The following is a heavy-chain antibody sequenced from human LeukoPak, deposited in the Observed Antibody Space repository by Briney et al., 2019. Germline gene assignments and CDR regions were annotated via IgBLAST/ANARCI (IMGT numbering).Heavy chain of an antibody. D-gene: IGHD6-19*01. CDR2: IYSGGGT. Sequence: PGGSLRLSCAASGFIVSSNYLSWVRQAPGMGLEWVSVIYSGGGTYYADSVKGRFTISRDNSKNTLYLQMNSLRAEDTAVYYCASIGVAGQFDYWGQGTLVTVSS. V-gene: IGHV3-53*01. J-gene: IGHJ4*02. CDR1: GFIVSSNY. CDR3: ASIGVAGQFDY.